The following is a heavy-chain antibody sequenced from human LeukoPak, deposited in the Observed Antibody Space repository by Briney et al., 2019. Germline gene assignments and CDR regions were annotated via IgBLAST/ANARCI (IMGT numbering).Heavy chain of an antibody. CDR3: ARNFYFDSSGYYHY. D-gene: IGHD3-22*01. V-gene: IGHV1-2*02. J-gene: IGHJ4*02. Sequence: GASVTVSCKASGYTFTGYYMHWVRQAPGQGLEWMGWINPNSGGTNYAQKFQGRVTMTRDTSISTAYMELSRLRPDDTAVYYCARNFYFDSSGYYHYWGQGTLVTVSS. CDR2: INPNSGGT. CDR1: GYTFTGYY.